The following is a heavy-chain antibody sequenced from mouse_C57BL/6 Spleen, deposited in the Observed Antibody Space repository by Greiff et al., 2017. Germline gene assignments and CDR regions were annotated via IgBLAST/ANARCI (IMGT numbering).Heavy chain of an antibody. Sequence: VKLVESGAELMKPGASVKFSCKATGYTFTGYWIEWVKQRPGHGLEWIGVIVPGSGSTNYNEKFEGKATFTEDTSSNTAYMQRSSLTTEDSALYYCAKAWFAYWGQGTLVTVSA. CDR2: IVPGSGST. CDR1: GYTFTGYW. CDR3: AKAWFAY. V-gene: IGHV1-9*01. J-gene: IGHJ3*01.